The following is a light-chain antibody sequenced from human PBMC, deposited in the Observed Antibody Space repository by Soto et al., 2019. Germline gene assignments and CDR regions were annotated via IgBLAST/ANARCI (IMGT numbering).Light chain of an antibody. V-gene: IGKV3-20*01. J-gene: IGKJ1*01. CDR2: GAS. CDR1: QSVNSNY. CDR3: QQYGSTPRT. Sequence: EIVLTQSPGTLSLSPGERATLSCRASQSVNSNYLAWYQRKPGQAPRLHIYGASSRATGIPDRFSGSGSGTDFTLTISRLEPEDFAVYYCQQYGSTPRTFGQGTKVEIK.